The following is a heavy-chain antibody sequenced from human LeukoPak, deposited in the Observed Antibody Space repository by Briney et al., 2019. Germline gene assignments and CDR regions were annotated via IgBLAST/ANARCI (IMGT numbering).Heavy chain of an antibody. CDR3: ASGKYSKAYYLDY. D-gene: IGHD6-6*01. Sequence: SETLSLTCTVSGDSISSGGYFWSWIRQPPGKGLEWIGYISHYENAYYNPSLKSRVTISVDTSKNQFSLKLSSVTAADTAVYYCASGKYSKAYYLDYWGQGTLVTVSS. V-gene: IGHV4-30-2*05. CDR1: GDSISSGGYF. CDR2: ISHYENA. J-gene: IGHJ4*02.